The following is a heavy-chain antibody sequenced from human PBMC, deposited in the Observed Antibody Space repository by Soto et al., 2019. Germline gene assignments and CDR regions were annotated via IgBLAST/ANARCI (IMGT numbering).Heavy chain of an antibody. CDR1: GFTFSNYG. Sequence: EVQLVESGGGLVHPGGSLRLSCAASGFTFSNYGMNWVRQAPGKGLEWVSYISSSSITIYYADSVKGRFTISRDNAKNSLYLQMNSLSDEDTAVYYCARDGEATIPFDYWGQGTLVTVSS. CDR3: ARDGEATIPFDY. CDR2: ISSSSITI. V-gene: IGHV3-48*02. D-gene: IGHD5-12*01. J-gene: IGHJ4*02.